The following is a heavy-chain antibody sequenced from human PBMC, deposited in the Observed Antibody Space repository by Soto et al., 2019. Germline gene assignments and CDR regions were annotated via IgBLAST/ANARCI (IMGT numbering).Heavy chain of an antibody. Sequence: WGSLRLSCAASGFTFLSFTINWFRQSPFKGLEWVSTISSNSAYIYYTDALRGRFTISRDNAKNSLHLQMNSLRAEDTAVYYCTRDASRDSSARGWFDPWGPGTLVTVSS. D-gene: IGHD6-13*01. J-gene: IGHJ5*02. CDR3: TRDASRDSSARGWFDP. CDR2: ISSNSAYI. CDR1: GFTFLSFT. V-gene: IGHV3-21*01.